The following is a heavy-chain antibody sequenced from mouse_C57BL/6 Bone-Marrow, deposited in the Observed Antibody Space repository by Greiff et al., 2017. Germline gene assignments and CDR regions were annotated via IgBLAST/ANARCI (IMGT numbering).Heavy chain of an antibody. CDR3: ARQRSNYYAMDY. CDR1: EYEFPSHD. D-gene: IGHD5-1*01. V-gene: IGHV5-2*01. CDR2: INSDGGST. J-gene: IGHJ4*01. Sequence: DVKLVASGGGLVQPGESLKLSCESNEYEFPSHDMSWVRKTPEKRLELVAAINSDGGSTYYPDTMERRFIISRDNTKKTLYLQMSSLRSEDTALYYCARQRSNYYAMDYWGQGTSVTVSS.